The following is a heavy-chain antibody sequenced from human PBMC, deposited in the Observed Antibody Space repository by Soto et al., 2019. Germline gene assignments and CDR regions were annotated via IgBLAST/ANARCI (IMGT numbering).Heavy chain of an antibody. Sequence: VGSLRLSCAASGFTFSSHAMHWVRQAPGKGLEWVAVISYDGSNKYYADSVKGRFTISRDNSKNTLYLQMNSLRAEDTAVYYCARDLPVVTSGYYYYYGMDVWGQGTTVTVSS. CDR3: ARDLPVVTSGYYYYYGMDV. CDR1: GFTFSSHA. D-gene: IGHD2-21*02. V-gene: IGHV3-30-3*01. J-gene: IGHJ6*02. CDR2: ISYDGSNK.